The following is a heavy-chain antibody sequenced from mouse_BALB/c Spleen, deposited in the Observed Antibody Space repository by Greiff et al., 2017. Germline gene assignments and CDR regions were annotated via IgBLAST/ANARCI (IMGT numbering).Heavy chain of an antibody. J-gene: IGHJ4*01. Sequence: VQRVESGPGLVAPSQSLSITCTVSGFSLTSYGVHWVRQPPGKGLEWLGVIWAGGSTNYNSALMSRLSISKDNSKSQVFLKMNSLQTDDTAMYYCARGEDRYDDPGGYWGQGTSVTVSS. CDR3: ARGEDRYDDPGGY. V-gene: IGHV2-9*02. CDR1: GFSLTSYG. CDR2: IWAGGST. D-gene: IGHD2-14*01.